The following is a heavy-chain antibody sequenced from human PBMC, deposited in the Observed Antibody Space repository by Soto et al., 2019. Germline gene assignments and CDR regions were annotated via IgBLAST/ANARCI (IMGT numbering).Heavy chain of an antibody. CDR3: ARRNYVGLYFDY. CDR1: GFTFSSYA. J-gene: IGHJ4*02. CDR2: ISGSGDST. Sequence: EVQLLESGGGLVQPGGSLRLSCAASGFTFSSYAMSWVRQAPGKGLEWVSVISGSGDSTYYADSVKGRFTIPRDNSKNTLYLQMNSLRAEDTAVYYCARRNYVGLYFDYWGQGTLVTVSS. V-gene: IGHV3-23*01. D-gene: IGHD1-7*01.